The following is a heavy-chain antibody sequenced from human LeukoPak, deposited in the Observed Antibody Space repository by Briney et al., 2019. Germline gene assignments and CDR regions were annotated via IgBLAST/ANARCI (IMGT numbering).Heavy chain of an antibody. CDR3: ARVSGYCSSTSCRHSNYYYYMDV. V-gene: IGHV3-48*01. CDR2: ISSSSSTI. J-gene: IGHJ6*03. D-gene: IGHD2-2*01. CDR1: GFTFSSYS. Sequence: SGGSLRLSCAASGFTFSSYSMNWVRQAPGKGLEWVSYISSSSSTIYYADSVKGRFTISRDNAKNSLYLQMNSLRAEDTALYYCARVSGYCSSTSCRHSNYYYYMDVWGKGTTVTVSS.